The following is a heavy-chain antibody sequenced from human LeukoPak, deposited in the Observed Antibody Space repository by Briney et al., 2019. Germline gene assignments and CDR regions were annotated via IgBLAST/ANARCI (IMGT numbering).Heavy chain of an antibody. CDR3: ARQRGGQYEDGFDM. V-gene: IGHV1-8*03. CDR1: GYTFTSYD. J-gene: IGHJ3*02. D-gene: IGHD2-8*01. Sequence: SVKVSCKASGYTFTSYDINWVRQATGQGLEWMGWMNPNSGNTGYAQKFQGRVTITRNTSISTAYMELSSLRSEDTALYYCARQRGGQYEDGFDMWGQGTMVTVSS. CDR2: MNPNSGNT.